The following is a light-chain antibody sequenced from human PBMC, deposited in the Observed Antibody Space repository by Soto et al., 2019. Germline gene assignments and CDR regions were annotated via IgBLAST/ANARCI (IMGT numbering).Light chain of an antibody. Sequence: QSALTQPASVSGSPGQSITISCTGTGSDVGGYDYVSWFQQHPGKAPKLMIFEVSNRPSGVSTRFSGSKSDNTASLTISGLQTEDEADYYCSSYTSNSTYVFGTGTKLTVL. CDR2: EVS. CDR3: SSYTSNSTYV. J-gene: IGLJ1*01. V-gene: IGLV2-14*01. CDR1: GSDVGGYDY.